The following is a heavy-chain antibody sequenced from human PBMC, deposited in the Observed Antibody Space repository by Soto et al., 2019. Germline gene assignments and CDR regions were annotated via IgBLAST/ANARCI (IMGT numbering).Heavy chain of an antibody. CDR3: RVSLWFGEPMGYYMDV. CDR2: IKSKTDGGTT. D-gene: IGHD3-10*01. V-gene: IGHV3-15*01. J-gene: IGHJ6*03. Sequence: EVQLVESGGGLVKPGGSLRLSCAASGFTFSNAWMTWVRQAPGKGLEWVGRIKSKTDGGTTDYAAPVKGRFTISRDDSKNMLYLQMNSLKTEDTAVYYCRVSLWFGEPMGYYMDVWGKGTTGTVSS. CDR1: GFTFSNAW.